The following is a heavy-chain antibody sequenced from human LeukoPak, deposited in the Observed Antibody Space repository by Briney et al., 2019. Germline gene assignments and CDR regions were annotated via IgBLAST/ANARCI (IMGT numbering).Heavy chain of an antibody. V-gene: IGHV3-48*03. D-gene: IGHD1-26*01. Sequence: GGSLRLSYAASGFTFSSYEMNWVRQAPGEGLEWVSYISSSGSTIYYADSVEGRFTLSRDNAKNSLYLQMNSLRAEDTAVYYCARTGGSYPYYFEYWGQGTLVTVSS. CDR3: ARTGGSYPYYFEY. CDR2: ISSSGSTI. CDR1: GFTFSSYE. J-gene: IGHJ4*02.